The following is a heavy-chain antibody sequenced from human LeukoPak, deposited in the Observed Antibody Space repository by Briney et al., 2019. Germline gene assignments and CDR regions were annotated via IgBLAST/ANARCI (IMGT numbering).Heavy chain of an antibody. V-gene: IGHV3-7*03. CDR2: IKHDESET. CDR3: AMAYNYGMHV. Sequence: GGSLRLSCAGSGFTFRSYWMSWVRQAPGKGLEWVTNIKHDESETYYVDSLKGRFTISRDNAKNSLFLQMNSLRVEDTAVYYCAMAYNYGMHVWGHGTTVTVSS. CDR1: GFTFRSYW. J-gene: IGHJ6*02.